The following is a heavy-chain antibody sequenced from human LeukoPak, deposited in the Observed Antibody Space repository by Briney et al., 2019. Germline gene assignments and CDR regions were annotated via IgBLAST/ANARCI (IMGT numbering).Heavy chain of an antibody. CDR2: INPSGGGT. Sequence: ASVKVSCKASGYTFTSYYMHWVRQAPGQGLEWMGIINPSGGGTSYAQKFQGRVTMTRDTSTSTVYTELSSLRSEDTAVYYCAGLTTGYYYYYGMDVWGQGTTVTVSS. J-gene: IGHJ6*02. CDR1: GYTFTSYY. V-gene: IGHV1-46*01. D-gene: IGHD4-11*01. CDR3: AGLTTGYYYYYGMDV.